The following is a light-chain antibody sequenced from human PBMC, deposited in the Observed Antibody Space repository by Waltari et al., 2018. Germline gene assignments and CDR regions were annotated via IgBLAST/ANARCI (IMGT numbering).Light chain of an antibody. Sequence: QSALTQPASVSGSPGQSITISCTGTSSDVGSYNLVSWYQPHPGKAPKLMVYAVTKRPPGVSNRFPGSKSGNSASLTISGLQAEDEADYYCCSYAGSSTLVFGGGTKVTVL. CDR3: CSYAGSSTLV. J-gene: IGLJ3*02. CDR1: SSDVGSYNL. V-gene: IGLV2-23*02. CDR2: AVT.